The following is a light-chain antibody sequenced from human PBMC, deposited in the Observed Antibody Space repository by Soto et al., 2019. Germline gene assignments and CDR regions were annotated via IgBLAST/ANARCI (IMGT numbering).Light chain of an antibody. CDR3: QQYKNWPLT. V-gene: IGKV3-15*01. J-gene: IGKJ4*01. Sequence: ERVMTQSPATLSVSPGERATLSCRASQSVSSNLTWYQQKPGQAPRLLIYGASTRATGIPARFSGSGSGTEFTLTISSLQSEDSAVYYCQQYKNWPLTFGGGTKVEIK. CDR1: QSVSSN. CDR2: GAS.